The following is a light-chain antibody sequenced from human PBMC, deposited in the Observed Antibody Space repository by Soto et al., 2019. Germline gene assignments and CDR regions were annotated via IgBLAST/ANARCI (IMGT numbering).Light chain of an antibody. CDR3: QQRSNWPSYT. CDR2: DAS. CDR1: QSVSSY. V-gene: IGKV3-11*01. Sequence: EIVLTQSPATLSLSPGERATRSCRASQSVSSYLAWYQQKPGQAPRLLIYDASNRATGIPARFSGSGSGTDFTLTISSLEPEDFAVYYCQQRSNWPSYTFGQGTKVDIK. J-gene: IGKJ2*01.